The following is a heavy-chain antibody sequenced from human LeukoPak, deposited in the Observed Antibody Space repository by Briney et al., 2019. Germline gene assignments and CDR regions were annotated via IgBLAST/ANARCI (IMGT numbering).Heavy chain of an antibody. V-gene: IGHV4-59*01. Sequence: SETLSLTCTVSGGSISSYYWSWIRQPPGKGLEWIGYIYYSGSTNYNPSLKSRVTISVDTSKNQFSLKLSSVTAADTAVYYCARELDDAFDIWGPRDNGHRLF. D-gene: IGHD1-1*01. CDR3: ARELDDAFDI. CDR2: IYYSGST. J-gene: IGHJ3*02. CDR1: GGSISSYY.